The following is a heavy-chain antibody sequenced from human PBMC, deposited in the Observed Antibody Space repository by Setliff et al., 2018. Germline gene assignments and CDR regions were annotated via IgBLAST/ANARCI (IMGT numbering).Heavy chain of an antibody. V-gene: IGHV1-2*02. J-gene: IGHJ4*02. D-gene: IGHD6-13*01. CDR3: ATQTAAYYFDY. CDR1: GYTFTGPY. Sequence: ASVKVSCKASGYTFTGPYMHWVRQAPGQGLEWMGWINPDTGYSKYAQKSQGRVTLTRDTSLTTAYMELRSLTSDDTAVYYCATQTAAYYFDYWGQGARVTVSS. CDR2: INPDTGYS.